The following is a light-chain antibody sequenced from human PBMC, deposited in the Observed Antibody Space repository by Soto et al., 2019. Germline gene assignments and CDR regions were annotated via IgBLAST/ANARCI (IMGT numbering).Light chain of an antibody. J-gene: IGLJ3*02. V-gene: IGLV2-11*01. CDR3: CSYAGSYTLWV. Sequence: QSALTQPRSVSGSPGQSVAISCTGTSSDVGGYNFVSWYQQHPGKAPKLIIHDVSKRPSGVPDRFSGSKSGNTASLTLSGLQAEDEADYYCCSYAGSYTLWVFGGGTKLTVL. CDR1: SSDVGGYNF. CDR2: DVS.